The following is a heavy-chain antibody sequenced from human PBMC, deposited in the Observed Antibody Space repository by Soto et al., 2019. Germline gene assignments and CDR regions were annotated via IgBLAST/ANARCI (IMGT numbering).Heavy chain of an antibody. Sequence: SETLSLTCAVSGGSISSSNWWSWVRQPPGKGLEWIGEIYHSGSTNYNPSLKSRVTISVDKSKNQFSLKLSSVTAADTAVYYCARVPPTYSSSWYADYWGQGTLVTVSS. D-gene: IGHD6-13*01. V-gene: IGHV4-4*02. J-gene: IGHJ4*02. CDR2: IYHSGST. CDR1: GGSISSSNW. CDR3: ARVPPTYSSSWYADY.